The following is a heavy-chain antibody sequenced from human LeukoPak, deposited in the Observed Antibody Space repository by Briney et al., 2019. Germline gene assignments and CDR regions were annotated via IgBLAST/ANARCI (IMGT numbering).Heavy chain of an antibody. Sequence: SETLSLTCAVSGYSISSAYYWGWIRQPPGKGLEWIGSIYHSGSTYYNPSLKSRVTISVDTSKNQFPLKLSSVTAADTAVYYCARAGYSGYDTPLEYDYWGQGTLVTVSS. CDR2: IYHSGST. CDR3: ARAGYSGYDTPLEYDY. V-gene: IGHV4-38-2*01. J-gene: IGHJ4*02. D-gene: IGHD5-12*01. CDR1: GYSISSAYY.